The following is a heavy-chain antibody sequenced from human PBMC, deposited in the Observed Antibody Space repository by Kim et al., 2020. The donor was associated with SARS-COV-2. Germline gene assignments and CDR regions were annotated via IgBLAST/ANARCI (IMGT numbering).Heavy chain of an antibody. Sequence: GGSLRLSCAASGFTFSSYWMSWVRQAPGKGLEWVANIKQDGSEKYYVDSVKGRFTISRDNAKNSLYLQMNSLRAEDTAVYYCARDLRLRHAATPYWYFDLWGRGTLVTVSS. CDR1: GFTFSSYW. J-gene: IGHJ2*01. CDR2: IKQDGSEK. D-gene: IGHD2-15*01. CDR3: ARDLRLRHAATPYWYFDL. V-gene: IGHV3-7*03.